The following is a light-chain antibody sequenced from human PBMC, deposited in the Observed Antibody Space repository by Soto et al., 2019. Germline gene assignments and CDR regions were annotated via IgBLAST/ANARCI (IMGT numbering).Light chain of an antibody. J-gene: IGKJ4*01. CDR3: QQYGDWPLT. CDR1: QSVRSTY. V-gene: IGKV3-15*01. CDR2: GVP. Sequence: EIVMTQSPVTLSVSPGERATLSCRASQSVRSTYLAWYQQKPGQAPRLLIFGVPNRAAGIPARFSGSGSGTEFTLTISSLQSEDFAVYYCQQYGDWPLTFGGGTKVEIK.